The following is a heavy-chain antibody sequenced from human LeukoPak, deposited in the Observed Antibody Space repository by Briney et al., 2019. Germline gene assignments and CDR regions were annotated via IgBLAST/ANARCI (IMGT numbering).Heavy chain of an antibody. Sequence: SETLSLTCTVSGGSISRYYWSWIRQPAGKRLEWIGYIYYSGSTNYNPSLKSRVTISVDTSKSQFSLKLSSVTAADTAVYYCARGGIGAAGPVGYWGQGTLVTVSS. CDR1: GGSISRYY. V-gene: IGHV4-59*01. J-gene: IGHJ4*02. CDR3: ARGGIGAAGPVGY. CDR2: IYYSGST. D-gene: IGHD6-13*01.